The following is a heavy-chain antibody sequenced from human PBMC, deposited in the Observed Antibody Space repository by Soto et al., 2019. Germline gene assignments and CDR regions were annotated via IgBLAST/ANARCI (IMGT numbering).Heavy chain of an antibody. V-gene: IGHV3-74*01. CDR2: INSDGSSR. D-gene: IGHD1-1*01. Sequence: GGSLRLSCAASGFTLSSYWMHWVRQVPGKGLVWVSRINSDGSSRSYADSVKGRCTISRDNAKNTLYLQMNSLRAEDTAIYYCARSKNWNDYYYYYGMDVWGQGTTVTVSS. CDR1: GFTLSSYW. J-gene: IGHJ6*02. CDR3: ARSKNWNDYYYYYGMDV.